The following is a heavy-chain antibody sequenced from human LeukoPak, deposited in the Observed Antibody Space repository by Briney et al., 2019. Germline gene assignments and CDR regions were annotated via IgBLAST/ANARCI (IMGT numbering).Heavy chain of an antibody. J-gene: IGHJ4*02. CDR2: ISYTGGTK. Sequence: GGSLRLSFEASGLTFSTYPMHWFGQVPGKGLEWVGVISYTGGTKYYAASVKGRFTISRDDSKSTLYLEMNSLRPEDTATYYCARDPQRGPPDYFDHWGQGTLVTVSS. V-gene: IGHV3-30-3*01. D-gene: IGHD6-25*01. CDR3: ARDPQRGPPDYFDH. CDR1: GLTFSTYP.